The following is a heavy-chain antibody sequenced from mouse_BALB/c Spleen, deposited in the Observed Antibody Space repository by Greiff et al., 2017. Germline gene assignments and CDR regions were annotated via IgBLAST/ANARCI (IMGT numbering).Heavy chain of an antibody. D-gene: IGHD2-1*01. CDR1: GFTFSSYA. J-gene: IGHJ2*01. CDR2: ISSGGIT. CDR3: ARGEVIDY. V-gene: IGHV5-6-5*01. Sequence: EVKVVESGGGLVKPGGSLKLSCAASGFTFSSYAMSWVRQTPEKRLEWVASISSGGITYYPDSVKGRFTISRDNARNILYLQMSSLRSEDTAMYYCARGEVIDYWGQGTTLTVSS.